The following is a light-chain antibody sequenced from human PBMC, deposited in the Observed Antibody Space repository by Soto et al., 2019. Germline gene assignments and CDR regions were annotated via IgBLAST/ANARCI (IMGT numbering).Light chain of an antibody. CDR1: QSISSF. Sequence: DVKINHSPSTPTEPVGCRVTITCRSSQSISSFLTWYHQKPGKAPELLMFDASNLEPGVPSRFSGSGSGTDFTLTISSLQPEDVATYFCKQYANCLPITLGEGTRLEFK. CDR2: DAS. V-gene: IGKV1-33*01. J-gene: IGKJ5*01. CDR3: KQYANCLPIT.